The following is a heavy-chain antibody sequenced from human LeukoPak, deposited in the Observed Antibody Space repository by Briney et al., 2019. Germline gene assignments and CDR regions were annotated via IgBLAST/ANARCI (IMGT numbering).Heavy chain of an antibody. D-gene: IGHD6-13*01. CDR1: GYTFTDYY. CDR3: ARIIAAAWRPMDY. J-gene: IGHJ4*02. CDR2: INPNSGGT. Sequence: ASVKVSCKASGYTFTDYYMYWVRQAPGQGLEWMGWINPNSGGTKYAQKLQGRVTMTTDTSTSTAYMELRSLRSDDTAVYYCARIIAAAWRPMDYWGQGTLVTVSS. V-gene: IGHV1-2*02.